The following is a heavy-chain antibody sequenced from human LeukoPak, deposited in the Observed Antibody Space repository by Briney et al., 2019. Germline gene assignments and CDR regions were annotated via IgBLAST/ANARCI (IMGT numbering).Heavy chain of an antibody. V-gene: IGHV3-23*01. J-gene: IGHJ4*02. CDR3: AKGIPSIAASGRRCYFDY. CDR2: ISGSGGST. D-gene: IGHD6-6*01. CDR1: GFTFSSYA. Sequence: AGSLRLSCAASGFTFSSYAMSWVRQAPGKGLEWVSAISGSGGSTYYADSVKGRFTISRDNSKNTLYLQMNSLRAEDTAVYYCAKGIPSIAASGRRCYFDYWGQGTLVTVSS.